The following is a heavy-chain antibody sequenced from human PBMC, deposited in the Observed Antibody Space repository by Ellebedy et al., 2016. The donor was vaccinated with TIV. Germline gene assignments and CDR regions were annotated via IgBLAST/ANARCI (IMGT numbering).Heavy chain of an antibody. J-gene: IGHJ4*02. CDR2: IKEDGSEK. D-gene: IGHD1-26*01. V-gene: IGHV3-7*03. Sequence: GESLKISCAASGFTVSSSYMTWVRQAPGKGLEWVANIKEDGSEKHYVDSVKGRFTISRDNAENALYLQMNTLRAEDTAVYYCARSGSECDYWGQGSLVTVSS. CDR1: GFTVSSSY. CDR3: ARSGSECDY.